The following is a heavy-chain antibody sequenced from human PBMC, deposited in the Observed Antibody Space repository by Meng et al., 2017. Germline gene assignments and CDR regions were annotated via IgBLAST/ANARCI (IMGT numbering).Heavy chain of an antibody. J-gene: IGHJ3*02. CDR1: GFTFSSYA. Sequence: GRSLRLSCAASGFTFSSYAMSWVRQAPGKGLEWVSTISGSGGSTYYADSVKGRFTISRDNSKNTLYLQMNSLRAEDTAVYYCAAYCGGDCLGWWNAFDIWGQGTMVTVS. V-gene: IGHV3-23*01. D-gene: IGHD2-21*02. CDR2: ISGSGGST. CDR3: AAYCGGDCLGWWNAFDI.